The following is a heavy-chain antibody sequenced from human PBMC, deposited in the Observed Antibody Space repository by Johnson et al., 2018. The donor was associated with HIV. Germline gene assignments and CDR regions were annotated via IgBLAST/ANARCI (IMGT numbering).Heavy chain of an antibody. J-gene: IGHJ3*02. D-gene: IGHD3-22*01. V-gene: IGHV3-64*04. Sequence: QMLLVESGGGLVQPGGSLRLSCAASGFTFSSYAMHWVRQAPGKGLEYVSARSGSGGSTYYADSVKGRFTISRDNSKNTLYLQMNSLRAEDTAVYCCAKDRTMIVVVTIDAFDIWGQGTMVTVSS. CDR2: RSGSGGST. CDR3: AKDRTMIVVVTIDAFDI. CDR1: GFTFSSYA.